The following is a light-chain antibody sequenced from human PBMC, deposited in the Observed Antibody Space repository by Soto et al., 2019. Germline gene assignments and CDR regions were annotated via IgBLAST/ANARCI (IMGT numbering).Light chain of an antibody. Sequence: AIQLTQSPSSLSASVGDRVTITCRASQAINVALGWYQQKEGKAPKLLIFDASGLESGVPTRFSGSGSGTDFTLTISSLQPEDFATYYCQQFRNYPITFGQGTRLEIK. CDR2: DAS. J-gene: IGKJ5*01. V-gene: IGKV1D-13*01. CDR3: QQFRNYPIT. CDR1: QAINVA.